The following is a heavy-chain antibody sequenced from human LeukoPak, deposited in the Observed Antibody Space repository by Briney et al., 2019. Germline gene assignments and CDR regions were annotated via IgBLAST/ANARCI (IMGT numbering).Heavy chain of an antibody. CDR1: GYTFTDYY. CDR2: INPNSGGT. V-gene: IGHV1-2*02. CDR3: ARGCNYYGSGSGVDY. J-gene: IGHJ4*02. Sequence: ASVKVSCKASGYTFTDYYIDWVRQAPGQGLEWMGWINPNSGGTNYAQKFQGRVTMTRDTSISTAYMELSSLRSDDTAVYYCARGCNYYGSGSGVDYWGQGTLVTVSS. D-gene: IGHD3-10*01.